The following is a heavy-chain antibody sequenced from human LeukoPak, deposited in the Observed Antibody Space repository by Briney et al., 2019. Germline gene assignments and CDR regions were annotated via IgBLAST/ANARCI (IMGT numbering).Heavy chain of an antibody. V-gene: IGHV3-23*01. CDR2: ISGSGGST. J-gene: IGHJ4*02. CDR1: GFTFSSYA. CDR3: AKGLGGITIFGVVQPPYYFDF. D-gene: IGHD3-3*01. Sequence: GGSLRLSCAASGFTFSSYAMSWVRQAPGKGLEWVSAISGSGGSTYYADSVKGRFTISRDNSKNTLYLQMNSLRAEDTAVCYCAKGLGGITIFGVVQPPYYFDFWGQGTLVTVSS.